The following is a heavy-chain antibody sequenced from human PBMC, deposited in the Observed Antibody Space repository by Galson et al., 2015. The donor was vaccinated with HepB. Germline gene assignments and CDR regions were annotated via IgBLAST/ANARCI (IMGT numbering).Heavy chain of an antibody. Sequence: SVKVSCKASGYTFDYYVLHWLRQAPGQRLEWMGWINAGNSNTKISQKFEARVIISRDRSATTAYMELTNLRAEDTAVYYCARHNGDPYDAFDIWGQGTMVTVSS. CDR1: GYTFDYYV. J-gene: IGHJ3*02. CDR3: ARHNGDPYDAFDI. V-gene: IGHV1-3*01. D-gene: IGHD4-17*01. CDR2: INAGNSNT.